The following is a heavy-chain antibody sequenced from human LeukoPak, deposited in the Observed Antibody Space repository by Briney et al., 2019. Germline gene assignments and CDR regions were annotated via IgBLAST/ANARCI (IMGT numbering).Heavy chain of an antibody. CDR2: IYYTGNT. Sequence: SETLSLTCTVSGGSISSGGYSWSWIRQPPGKGMEFIAYIYYTGNTYFNPSLKSRVTISVDTSKNQFSLKLSSVTAADTAVYYCARPSLALSAYVDILSVHNWFDPWGQGTLVTVSS. J-gene: IGHJ5*02. CDR3: ARPSLALSAYVDILSVHNWFDP. D-gene: IGHD2-2*03. CDR1: GGSISSGGYS. V-gene: IGHV4-30-4*07.